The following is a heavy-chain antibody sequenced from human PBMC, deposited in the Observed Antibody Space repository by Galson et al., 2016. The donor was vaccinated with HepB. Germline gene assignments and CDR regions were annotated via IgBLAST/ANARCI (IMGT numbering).Heavy chain of an antibody. CDR2: ISYDGSDK. J-gene: IGHJ4*02. CDR3: ARVAYGLVAGTYFDY. V-gene: IGHV3-30*04. D-gene: IGHD6-19*01. Sequence: SLRLSCAASGFTFSSYAMHWVRQAPGKGLEWVAVISYDGSDKYYADSVKGRFTISRDNSKNTLYLQMNSLRAEDTAVYYCARVAYGLVAGTYFDYWGQGTLVTVSS. CDR1: GFTFSSYA.